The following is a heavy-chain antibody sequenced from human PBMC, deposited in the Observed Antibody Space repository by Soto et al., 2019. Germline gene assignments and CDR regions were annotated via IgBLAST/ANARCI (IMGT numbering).Heavy chain of an antibody. CDR1: GFTFSNYA. CDR3: AKDRMGCGSTICYPPWDV. CDR2: ISGSGGST. J-gene: IGHJ6*02. Sequence: GGSLRLSCAASGFTFSNYAMSWVRQAPGKGLEWVSAISGSGGSTYYADSVKGRFTISRDNSKNTQYLEMNSLRAEDTAVYYYAKDRMGCGSTICYPPWDVWGEGTAVTVSS. V-gene: IGHV3-23*01. D-gene: IGHD2-2*01.